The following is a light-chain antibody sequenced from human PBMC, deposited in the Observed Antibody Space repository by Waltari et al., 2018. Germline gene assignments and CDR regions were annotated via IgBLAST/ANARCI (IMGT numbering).Light chain of an antibody. CDR3: QQYHNWPRV. CDR1: QRVIPN. CDR2: GES. J-gene: IGKJ1*01. V-gene: IGKV3-15*01. Sequence: EIVMTQSPATLSVSPGERATLSCKASQRVIPNLAWYQQKPGQPPRLLIYGESATATGMPDRCSGSGFGKEFTRAISSQQSEDSAMYYCQQYHNWPRVVGKGTKVEIK.